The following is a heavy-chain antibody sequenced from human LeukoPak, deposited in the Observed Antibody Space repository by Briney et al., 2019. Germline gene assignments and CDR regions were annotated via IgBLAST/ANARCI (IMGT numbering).Heavy chain of an antibody. D-gene: IGHD6-6*01. V-gene: IGHV4-39*01. CDR2: IYYSGST. CDR3: ARPSIAARRSYYYMDV. CDR1: GGSISSSSYY. Sequence: SETLSLTCTVSGGSISSSSYYWGWIRQPPGKGLEWIGSIYYSGSTYYNPSIKSRVTISVDTSKNQFSLKLSSVTAADTAVYYCARPSIAARRSYYYMDVWGKGTTVTVSS. J-gene: IGHJ6*03.